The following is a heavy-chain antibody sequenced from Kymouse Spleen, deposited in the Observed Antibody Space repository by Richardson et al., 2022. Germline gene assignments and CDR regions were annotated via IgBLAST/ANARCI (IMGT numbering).Heavy chain of an antibody. V-gene: IGHV4-34*01. D-gene: IGHD4-23*01. J-gene: IGHJ5*02. CDR3: AREREESGGNWFDP. Sequence: QVQLQQWGAGLLKPSETLSLTCAVYGGSFSGYYWSWIRQPPGKGLEWIGEINHSGSTNYNPSLKSRVTISVDTSKNQFSLKLSSVTAADTAVYYCAREREESGGNWFDPWGQGTLVTVSS. CDR2: INHSGST. CDR1: GGSFSGYY.